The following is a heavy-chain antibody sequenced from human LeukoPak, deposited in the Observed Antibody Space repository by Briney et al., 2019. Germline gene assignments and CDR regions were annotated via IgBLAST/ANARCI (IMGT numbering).Heavy chain of an antibody. V-gene: IGHV3-73*01. CDR2: IRSKANSYAT. CDR1: GFTFSGSA. Sequence: GGSLRLSWAASGFTFSGSAMHWVRQASGKGLEWVGRIRSKANSYATAYAASVKGRFTISRDDSKNTLYLQMNSLKTEDTAVYYCTTIITGTDSYWGQGTLVTVSS. D-gene: IGHD1-20*01. J-gene: IGHJ4*02. CDR3: TTIITGTDSY.